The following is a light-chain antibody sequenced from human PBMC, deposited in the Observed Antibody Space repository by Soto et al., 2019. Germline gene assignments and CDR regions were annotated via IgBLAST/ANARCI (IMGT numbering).Light chain of an antibody. CDR1: QSLLHSSGNNY. V-gene: IGKV2-28*01. CDR3: MQGQQTPLP. J-gene: IGKJ5*01. Sequence: DIVMTQSPLSLPVTPGQSASISCRSSQSLLHSSGNNYLDWYVQKPGQSPQLLIYWGSNRASGVPDRFSGSGSGTDFTLQINRVEAEDVGVYYCMQGQQTPLPFGQGTRLEIK. CDR2: WGS.